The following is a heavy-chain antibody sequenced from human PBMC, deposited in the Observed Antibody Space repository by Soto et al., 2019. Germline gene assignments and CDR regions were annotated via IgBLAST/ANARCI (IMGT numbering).Heavy chain of an antibody. J-gene: IGHJ6*02. CDR2: ISYSGST. CDR3: ARQVAAAGMNYYYGMDV. D-gene: IGHD6-13*01. V-gene: IGHV4-59*08. CDR1: GGSITSYY. Sequence: SETLSLTCTVSGGSITSYYWSWIRQPPGKGLEWIGYISYSGSTNYNPSLKSRVSISVDTSKNQFSLRLSSVTAADTAVYYCARQVAAAGMNYYYGMDVWGQGTTVTVS.